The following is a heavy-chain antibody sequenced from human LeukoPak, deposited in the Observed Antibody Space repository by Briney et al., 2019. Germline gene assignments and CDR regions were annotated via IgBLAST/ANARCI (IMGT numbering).Heavy chain of an antibody. D-gene: IGHD6-13*01. CDR3: AKGELKPRGYSSSWYYFDY. J-gene: IGHJ4*02. CDR2: ISGSGGST. CDR1: GFTFSSYA. V-gene: IGHV3-23*01. Sequence: SGGSLRLSCAASGFTFSSYAMSWVRQAPGKGLEWVSAISGSGGSTYYADSVKGRFTFSRDNSKHTLYLQMNSLRAEDTAVYYCAKGELKPRGYSSSWYYFDYWGQGTLVTVSS.